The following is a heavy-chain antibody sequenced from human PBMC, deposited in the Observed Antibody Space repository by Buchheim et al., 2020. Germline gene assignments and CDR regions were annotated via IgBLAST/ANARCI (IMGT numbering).Heavy chain of an antibody. Sequence: QVQLQQWGAGLLKPSETLSLTCAVYGGSFSGYYWSWIRQPPGKGLEWIGEINHSGSTNYNPSLKSRVTISVDTSKNQFSLKLSSVTAADTAVYYCARASGLAARPYYYGMDVWGQGTT. CDR3: ARASGLAARPYYYGMDV. J-gene: IGHJ6*02. D-gene: IGHD6-6*01. V-gene: IGHV4-34*01. CDR1: GGSFSGYY. CDR2: INHSGST.